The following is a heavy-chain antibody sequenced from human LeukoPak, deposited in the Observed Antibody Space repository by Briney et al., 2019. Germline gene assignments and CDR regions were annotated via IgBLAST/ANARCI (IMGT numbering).Heavy chain of an antibody. CDR3: ARDSMVRGVAKPYNWFDP. J-gene: IGHJ5*02. CDR1: GYTFTSYA. Sequence: SVKVSCKASGYTFTSYAISWVRQAPGQGLEWMGGIIPIFGTANYAQKFQGRVTITADESTSTAYMELSSLRSEDTAVYYCARDSMVRGVAKPYNWFDPWGQGTLVTVSS. V-gene: IGHV1-69*13. CDR2: IIPIFGTA. D-gene: IGHD3-10*01.